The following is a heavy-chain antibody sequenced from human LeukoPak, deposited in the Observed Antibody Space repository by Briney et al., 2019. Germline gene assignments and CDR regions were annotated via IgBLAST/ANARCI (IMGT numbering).Heavy chain of an antibody. V-gene: IGHV3-48*01. CDR3: ARDAASGNNWFDP. J-gene: IGHJ5*02. CDR1: GFTFSTYS. Sequence: PGGSLRLSCVAPGFTFSTYSMNWVRQAPGKGLEWVSFISTGSGTIYYADSVKGRFTISRDNARNSLYLQMNSLSTEDTALYYCARDAASGNNWFDPWGQGTLVTVSS. D-gene: IGHD5-12*01. CDR2: ISTGSGTI.